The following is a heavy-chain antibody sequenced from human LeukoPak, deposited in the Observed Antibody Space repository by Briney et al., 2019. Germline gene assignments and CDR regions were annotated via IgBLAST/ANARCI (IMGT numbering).Heavy chain of an antibody. Sequence: GGSLRLSCTASGFNFSSYAMTWARQAPGKGLDWVSTIRAGGGDTFYSDSVKGRFSISRDNSKNTLILQMDSLRADDTAIYYCAKFAQRYCSGGSCHPFDYWGQGTLVTVSS. CDR2: IRAGGGDT. CDR1: GFNFSSYA. D-gene: IGHD2-15*01. J-gene: IGHJ4*02. CDR3: AKFAQRYCSGGSCHPFDY. V-gene: IGHV3-23*01.